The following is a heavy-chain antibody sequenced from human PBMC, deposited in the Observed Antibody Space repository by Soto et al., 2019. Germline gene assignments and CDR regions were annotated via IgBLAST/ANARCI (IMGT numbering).Heavy chain of an antibody. Sequence: QVHLVQSGAEVKKPGASVKVSCKGSGYAFTTYGITWVRQAPGQGLEWMGWISAHNGNTNYAQKLQGRVTVTRDTSTSTAYRELRSLRSGATAVYYCARGRYGDYWGQGALVTVSS. J-gene: IGHJ4*02. CDR3: ARGRYGDY. D-gene: IGHD1-1*01. V-gene: IGHV1-18*01. CDR1: GYAFTTYG. CDR2: ISAHNGNT.